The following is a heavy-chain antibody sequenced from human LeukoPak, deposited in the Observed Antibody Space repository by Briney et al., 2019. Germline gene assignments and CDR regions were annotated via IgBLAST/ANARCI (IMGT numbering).Heavy chain of an antibody. Sequence: PSETLSLTCTVSGGSISSGSYYWSWIRQPAGKGLEWIGRIYTSGSTNYNPSLESRVTISVDTSKNLFSLRLSSVTAADTAVYYCARSRNYYYYYAMDVWGQGTTVTVSS. CDR1: GGSISSGSYY. CDR3: ARSRNYYYYYAMDV. V-gene: IGHV4-61*02. J-gene: IGHJ6*02. CDR2: IYTSGST.